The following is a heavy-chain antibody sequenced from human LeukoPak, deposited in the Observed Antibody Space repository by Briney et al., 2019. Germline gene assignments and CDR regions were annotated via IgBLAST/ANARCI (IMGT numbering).Heavy chain of an antibody. V-gene: IGHV5-51*01. CDR1: GHIFTNYW. CDR2: IYPGDSDS. CDR3: ARHGVEGYNGAFHI. J-gene: IGHJ3*02. D-gene: IGHD5-24*01. Sequence: GESLKISCKASGHIFTNYWIAWVRPMPGKGLEWIGIIYPGDSDSRYSPSFQGHVTISADKSISTAYLQWSSLKASDTAMYYCARHGVEGYNGAFHIWGQGTMVTVSS.